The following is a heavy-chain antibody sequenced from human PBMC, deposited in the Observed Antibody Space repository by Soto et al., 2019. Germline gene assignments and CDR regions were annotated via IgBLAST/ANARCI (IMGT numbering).Heavy chain of an antibody. CDR2: IYPGDSET. J-gene: IGHJ4*02. Sequence: GESLKISCQCSGYTFSNFWIAWVRQLPGKGLEYMGIIYPGDSETRYSPSFHGKVTISADRSIGTAYLQWSSLEASDSAFNFCARRPRSSPYFDYWGKGALVTVSS. CDR1: GYTFSNFW. D-gene: IGHD6-13*01. CDR3: ARRPRSSPYFDY. V-gene: IGHV5-51*01.